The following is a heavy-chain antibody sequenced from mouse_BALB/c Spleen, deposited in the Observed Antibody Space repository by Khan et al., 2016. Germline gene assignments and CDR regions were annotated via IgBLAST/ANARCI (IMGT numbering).Heavy chain of an antibody. CDR3: LILL. CDR2: IRLKSDDYVT. CDR1: GFTFSNYW. J-gene: IGHJ2*01. V-gene: IGHV6-6*02. Sequence: EVKLLEAGGGLVQPGGSMKLSCVAFGFTFSNYWMNWVRQSSEKGLEWVAEIRLKSDDYVTHYAESVKGRFTISRDDSKSSDYLQMNNLTAEETGIYYCLILLWGQGTTLTVSS.